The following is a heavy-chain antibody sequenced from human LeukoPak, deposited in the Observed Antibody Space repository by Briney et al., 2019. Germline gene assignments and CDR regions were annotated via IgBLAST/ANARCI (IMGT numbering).Heavy chain of an antibody. D-gene: IGHD5-12*01. CDR2: IYYSGST. CDR3: ARINGYNWDY. V-gene: IGHV4-59*08. Sequence: SETLSPTCTVSGGSISSYYWSWLRQPPGKGLEWIGYIYYSGSTNYNPSLKSRVTISVDTSKNQFSLKLSSVTAADTAVYYCARINGYNWDYWGQGTLVTVSS. CDR1: GGSISSYY. J-gene: IGHJ4*02.